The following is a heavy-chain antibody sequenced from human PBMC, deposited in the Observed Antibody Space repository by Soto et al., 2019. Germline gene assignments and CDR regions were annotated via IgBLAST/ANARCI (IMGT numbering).Heavy chain of an antibody. Sequence: ASVKVSCKASGYTFTSYDINWVRQATGQGLEWMGWMNPNSGNTGYAQKFQGRVTMTSNTSISTAYMALSSLRAEDTAVYYCAIPRHYFDAFDIWGQGTMVPVSS. CDR2: MNPNSGNT. J-gene: IGHJ3*02. CDR3: AIPRHYFDAFDI. D-gene: IGHD3-10*01. V-gene: IGHV1-8*01. CDR1: GYTFTSYD.